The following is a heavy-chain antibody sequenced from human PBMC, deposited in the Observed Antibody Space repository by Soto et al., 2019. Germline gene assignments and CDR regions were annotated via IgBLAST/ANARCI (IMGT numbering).Heavy chain of an antibody. CDR2: ISAYNGNT. V-gene: IGHV1-18*04. Sequence: GASVKVSCKASGYTFTSYGISWVRQAPGQGLEWMGWISAYNGNTNYEQKLQGRVTMTTDTSTSTAYMELRSLRSDDTAVYYCAREAGDYDSSGYDIRDTFDIWGQGTRVTVSS. J-gene: IGHJ3*02. CDR3: AREAGDYDSSGYDIRDTFDI. CDR1: GYTFTSYG. D-gene: IGHD3-22*01.